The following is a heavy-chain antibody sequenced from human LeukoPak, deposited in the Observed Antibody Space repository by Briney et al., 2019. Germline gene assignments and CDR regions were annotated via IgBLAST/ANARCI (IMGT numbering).Heavy chain of an antibody. CDR3: AREDPQDNWFDP. CDR2: IYYSGST. J-gene: IGHJ5*02. CDR1: GGSISSGSYY. V-gene: IGHV4-61*10. Sequence: SETLSLTCTVSGGSISSGSYYWSWIRQPAGKGLEWIGYIYYSGSTNYNPSLKSRVTISVDTSKNQFSLKLSSVTAADTAVYYCAREDPQDNWFDPWGQGTLVTVSS.